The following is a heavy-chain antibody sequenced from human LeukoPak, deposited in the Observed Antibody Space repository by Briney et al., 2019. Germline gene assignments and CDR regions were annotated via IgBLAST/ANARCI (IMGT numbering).Heavy chain of an antibody. CDR3: ARHKGSTVTDVYYMDV. Sequence: SVRVSCKASGGTFSSYAISWVRQAPGQGLEWMGRIIPIFGTANYAQKFQGRVTITTDESTSTAYMELSSLRSEDTAVYYCARHKGSTVTDVYYMDVWGKGTTVTVSS. J-gene: IGHJ6*03. CDR1: GGTFSSYA. CDR2: IIPIFGTA. D-gene: IGHD4-17*01. V-gene: IGHV1-69*05.